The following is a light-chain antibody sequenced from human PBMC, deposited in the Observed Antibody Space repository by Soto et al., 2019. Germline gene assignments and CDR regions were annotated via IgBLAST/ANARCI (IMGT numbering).Light chain of an antibody. Sequence: QSALTQPASVSGSPGQSITISCTGTSSDVGGYNYVSWYQQHPGKAPKLMIYDVSNRPSGVSNRFSGSKSGNTASLTISGLQAEDEDDYYCSSYTSSSPWVFGGGTKLTVL. CDR2: DVS. CDR3: SSYTSSSPWV. V-gene: IGLV2-14*01. J-gene: IGLJ3*02. CDR1: SSDVGGYNY.